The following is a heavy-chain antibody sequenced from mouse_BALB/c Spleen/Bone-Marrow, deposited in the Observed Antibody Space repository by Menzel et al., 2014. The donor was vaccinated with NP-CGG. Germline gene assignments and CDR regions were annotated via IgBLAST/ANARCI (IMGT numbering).Heavy chain of an antibody. Sequence: VQLQQSGPELMKPGASVKISCKATGYTFSSYWIEWVKQRPGHGLEWIGEILPGSGSIKYNEKFKGKATFTADTSSNTAYMQLSSLTSEDSAVYYCASPIYYGNYGFAYWGQGTLVTVSA. CDR3: ASPIYYGNYGFAY. J-gene: IGHJ3*01. CDR1: GYTFSSYW. D-gene: IGHD2-1*01. CDR2: ILPGSGSI. V-gene: IGHV1-9*01.